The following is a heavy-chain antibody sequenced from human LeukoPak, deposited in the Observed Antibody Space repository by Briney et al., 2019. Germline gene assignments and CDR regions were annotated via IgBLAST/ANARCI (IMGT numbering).Heavy chain of an antibody. Sequence: PSETLSLTCTVSGGSISSYYWSWIWQPPGKGLEWIGYIYYSGSTNYNPSLKSRVTISVDTSKNQFSLQLNSVTPEDTAVYYCARGRYSGYERGFRTTEVNWFDPWGQGTLVTVSS. J-gene: IGHJ5*02. CDR3: ARGRYSGYERGFRTTEVNWFDP. CDR1: GGSISSYY. CDR2: IYYSGST. D-gene: IGHD5-12*01. V-gene: IGHV4-59*12.